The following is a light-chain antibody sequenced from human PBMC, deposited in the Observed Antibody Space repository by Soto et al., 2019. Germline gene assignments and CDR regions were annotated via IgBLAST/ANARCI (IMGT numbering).Light chain of an antibody. CDR1: QGISNW. CDR2: HAS. V-gene: IGKV1-5*01. CDR3: QQYNSYS. Sequence: IQMAQSPSSLSASVADRVTITCRASQGISNWLAWYQQKPGTAPKVLIYHASNLQSGVPSRFSGSGSGTEFTLTISSLQPDDFATYYCQQYNSYSFGQGTKVDIK. J-gene: IGKJ1*01.